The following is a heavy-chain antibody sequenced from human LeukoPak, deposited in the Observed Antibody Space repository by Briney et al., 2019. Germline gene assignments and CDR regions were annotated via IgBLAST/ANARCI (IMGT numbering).Heavy chain of an antibody. Sequence: GGSLRLSCAASGFTFSNYAMSWVRQAPGKGLEWVSAFSGSGGNTYYADSVKGRFTISRGNSKNTLYLQMNSLRAEDTAAYYCAKDVGYCSSTTCYKPFDYWGQGALVTVSS. CDR2: FSGSGGNT. V-gene: IGHV3-23*01. D-gene: IGHD2-2*02. J-gene: IGHJ4*02. CDR3: AKDVGYCSSTTCYKPFDY. CDR1: GFTFSNYA.